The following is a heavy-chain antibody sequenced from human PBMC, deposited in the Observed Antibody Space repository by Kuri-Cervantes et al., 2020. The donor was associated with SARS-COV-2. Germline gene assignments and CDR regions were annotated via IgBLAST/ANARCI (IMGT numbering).Heavy chain of an antibody. CDR1: GFAFSSYG. V-gene: IGHV3-30*02. Sequence: GESLKISCAASGFAFSSYGMHWVRQAPGKGLEWVAFIQYDGSNKYYADSVKGRFTISRDNSKNTLYLQMNSLRAEDTAVYYCARTVAPYYGMDVWGQGTTVTVSS. CDR2: IQYDGSNK. D-gene: IGHD4-23*01. CDR3: ARTVAPYYGMDV. J-gene: IGHJ6*02.